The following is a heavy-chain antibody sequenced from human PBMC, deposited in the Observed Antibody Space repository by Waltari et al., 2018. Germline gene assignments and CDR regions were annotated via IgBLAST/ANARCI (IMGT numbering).Heavy chain of an antibody. CDR3: ASTVVTRAVDY. D-gene: IGHD2-21*02. CDR1: GYTFTSYY. J-gene: IGHJ4*02. V-gene: IGHV1-46*01. CDR2: INPSGGST. Sequence: QVQLVQSGAEVKKPGASVKVSCKASGYTFTSYYMHWVRQAPGQGLEWMGRINPSGGSTSYEKKFQGRVTMTRDTATRTGYMELSSVRSEDTAVDYCASTVVTRAVDYWGQGTLVTVSS.